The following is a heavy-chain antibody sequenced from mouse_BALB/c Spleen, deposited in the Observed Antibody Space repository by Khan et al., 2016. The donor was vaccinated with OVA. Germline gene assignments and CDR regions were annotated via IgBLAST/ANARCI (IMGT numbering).Heavy chain of an antibody. Sequence: VQLQQSGPELMKPGASVKISCKASGYSFTSYYIHWMMQSHGKSLEWIGYIDPFSGGTTYNQKFKGQATLTVDKSSSTAYILLSNLTSEDSAVYYCARHGFVAWFTYWDPGTLVTVFA. CDR1: GYSFTSYY. CDR2: IDPFSGGT. V-gene: IGHV1S135*01. CDR3: ARHGFVAWFTY. J-gene: IGHJ3*01. D-gene: IGHD2-2*01.